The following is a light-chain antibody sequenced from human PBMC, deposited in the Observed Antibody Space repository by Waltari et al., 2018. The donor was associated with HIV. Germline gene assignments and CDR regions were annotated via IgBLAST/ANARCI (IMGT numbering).Light chain of an antibody. CDR1: SSNVGKNY. CDR3: ASWDDALSSWL. J-gene: IGLJ6*01. CDR2: GND. Sequence: QSGLSQPPSTSRPPGQRVVISCSGRSSNVGKNYVSWFQHVSGAAPRLLIYGNDRRPAGVPDRFTAAKSGTSASLVISGLRSDDEAEYFCASWDDALSSWLFGGGTRLTVL. V-gene: IGLV1-47*01.